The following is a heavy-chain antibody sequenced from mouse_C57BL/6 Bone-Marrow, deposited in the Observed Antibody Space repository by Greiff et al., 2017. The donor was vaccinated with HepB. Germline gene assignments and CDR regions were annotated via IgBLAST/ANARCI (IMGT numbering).Heavy chain of an antibody. D-gene: IGHD1-1*01. Sequence: EVQVVESGGGLVKPGGSLKLSCAASGFTFSSYAMSWVRQTPEKRLEWVATISDGGSYTYYPDNVKGRFTISRDNAKNNLYLQMSHLKSEDTAMYYCARERYYGSLWWYFDVWGTGTTVTVSS. V-gene: IGHV5-4*01. J-gene: IGHJ1*03. CDR1: GFTFSSYA. CDR3: ARERYYGSLWWYFDV. CDR2: ISDGGSYT.